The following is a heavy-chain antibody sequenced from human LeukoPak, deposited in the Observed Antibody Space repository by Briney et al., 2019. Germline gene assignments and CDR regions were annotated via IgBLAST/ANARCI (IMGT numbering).Heavy chain of an antibody. J-gene: IGHJ6*03. D-gene: IGHD6-19*01. Sequence: SETLSLTCAVYGGSFSGYYWSWIRQPPGKGLEWIGEINHSGSTNYNPSLKSRVTISVDTSKNQFSLKLSSVTAADTAVYYCARGRRSCGPNYYYYYYMDVWGKGTTVTVSS. CDR3: ARGRRSCGPNYYYYYYMDV. CDR1: GGSFSGYY. V-gene: IGHV4-34*01. CDR2: INHSGST.